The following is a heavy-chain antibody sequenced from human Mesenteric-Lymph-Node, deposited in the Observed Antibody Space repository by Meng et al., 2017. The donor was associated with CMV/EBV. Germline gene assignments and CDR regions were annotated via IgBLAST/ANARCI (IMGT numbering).Heavy chain of an antibody. D-gene: IGHD1-26*01. CDR2: IHPNGGGT. Sequence: ASVQVSCKASGYTFTGYYVHWVRQAPGQGLEWMGWIHPNGGGTKYAQKFQGSVTMTRDTSISTAYMELSRLRSADTAMYYCARVSGSYLGAFDVWGQGTMVTVSS. V-gene: IGHV1-2*02. CDR3: ARVSGSYLGAFDV. J-gene: IGHJ3*01. CDR1: GYTFTGYY.